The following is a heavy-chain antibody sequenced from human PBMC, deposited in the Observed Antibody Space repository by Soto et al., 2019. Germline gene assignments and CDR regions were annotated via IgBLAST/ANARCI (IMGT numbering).Heavy chain of an antibody. D-gene: IGHD5-18*01. Sequence: QVQLQESGPGLVKPSETLSLTCTVSGGSISSYYWSWIRQPPGKGLEWIGYIYYSGSTNYNPSLKSRVTISVDTSKNQFSLKLSSVTAADTAVYYCARGGIQLWSINWFDPWGQGTLVTVSS. CDR2: IYYSGST. J-gene: IGHJ5*02. V-gene: IGHV4-59*01. CDR1: GGSISSYY. CDR3: ARGGIQLWSINWFDP.